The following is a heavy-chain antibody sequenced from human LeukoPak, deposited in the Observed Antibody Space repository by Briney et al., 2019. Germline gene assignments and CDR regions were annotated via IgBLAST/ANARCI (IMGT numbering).Heavy chain of an antibody. Sequence: VASVKVSCKASGGTFSSYAISWVRQAPGQGLEWMGGIIPIFGTANYAQKFQGRVTMTEDTSTDTAYMELSSLRSEDTAVYYCATGLRSRDGTVSGYDYYYYMDVWGKGTTVTVSS. D-gene: IGHD5-12*01. CDR2: IIPIFGTA. J-gene: IGHJ6*03. CDR3: ATGLRSRDGTVSGYDYYYYMDV. CDR1: GGTFSSYA. V-gene: IGHV1-69*06.